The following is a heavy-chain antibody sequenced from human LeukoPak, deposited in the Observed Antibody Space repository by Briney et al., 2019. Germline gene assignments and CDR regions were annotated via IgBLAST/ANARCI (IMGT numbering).Heavy chain of an antibody. CDR1: GFSFLNYW. CDR3: TRSRVASLDY. Sequence: PGGSPRLSCVASGFSFLNYWMTWVRQAPGKGLEWVANIKQDGSDKYYVDSVKGRFIISRDNAKNSVYLQMNSLRVEDTAVYYCTRSRVASLDYWGQGILVTVSS. V-gene: IGHV3-7*01. CDR2: IKQDGSDK. D-gene: IGHD2-2*01. J-gene: IGHJ4*02.